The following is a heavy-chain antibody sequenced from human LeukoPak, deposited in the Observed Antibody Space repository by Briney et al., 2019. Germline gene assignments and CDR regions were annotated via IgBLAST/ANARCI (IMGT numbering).Heavy chain of an antibody. CDR3: AELGITMIGGV. CDR1: GFTFSNYA. D-gene: IGHD3-10*02. Sequence: GGSLRLSCAASGFTFSNYAMSWVRQAPGKGLEWVSAISGGGVVTNHADSVKGRFTISRDNSKNTVYLRMNTLRAEDTAVYYCAELGITMIGGVWGKGTTVTISS. J-gene: IGHJ6*04. V-gene: IGHV3-23*01. CDR2: ISGGGVVT.